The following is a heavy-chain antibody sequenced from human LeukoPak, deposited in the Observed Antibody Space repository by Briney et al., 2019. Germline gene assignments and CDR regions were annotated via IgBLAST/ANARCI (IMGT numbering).Heavy chain of an antibody. D-gene: IGHD1-26*01. J-gene: IGHJ1*01. CDR1: GFTFSNFG. Sequence: KPGGSLRLSCTASGFTFSNFGVNWVRQAPGKGLEWVSCMDRHTDIYYANSVRGRFTISRDNAKNSVFLQMDRLTVEDTAVYYCVGDPTTNRFQYFQYWGQGALVTVSS. CDR3: VGDPTTNRFQYFQY. CDR2: MDRHTDI. V-gene: IGHV3-69-1*02.